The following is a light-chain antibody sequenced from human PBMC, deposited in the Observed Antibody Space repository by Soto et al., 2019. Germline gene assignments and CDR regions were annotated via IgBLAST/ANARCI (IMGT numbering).Light chain of an antibody. J-gene: IGLJ1*01. CDR3: QSYDSSLTGSKV. CDR1: SSNIGAGFD. Sequence: QSALTQPPSVSGAPGQRVTISCTGSSSNIGAGFDVHWYQQLPGTDPKLLIYGNSNRPSGVPDRFSGSRSGTSASPAITGLQAEDEADYYCQSYDSSLTGSKVFGSGTKVTVL. V-gene: IGLV1-40*01. CDR2: GNS.